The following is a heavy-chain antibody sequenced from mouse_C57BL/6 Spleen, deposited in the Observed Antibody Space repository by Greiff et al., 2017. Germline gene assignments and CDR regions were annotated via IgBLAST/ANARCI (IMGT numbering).Heavy chain of an antibody. Sequence: EVKLVESGGGLVKPGGSLKLSCAASGFTFSDYGMHWVRQAPEKGLEWVAYISSGSSTIYYADTVKGRFTISRDNAKNTLFLQMTSLRSEDTAMYYCAIYGNYVEDAMDYWGQGTSVTVSS. V-gene: IGHV5-17*01. CDR1: GFTFSDYG. D-gene: IGHD2-1*01. CDR3: AIYGNYVEDAMDY. J-gene: IGHJ4*01. CDR2: ISSGSSTI.